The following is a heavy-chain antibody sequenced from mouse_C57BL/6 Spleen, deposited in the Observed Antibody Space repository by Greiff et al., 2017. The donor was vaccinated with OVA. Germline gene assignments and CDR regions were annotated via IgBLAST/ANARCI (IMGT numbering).Heavy chain of an antibody. CDR2: IYPGDGDT. J-gene: IGHJ2*01. Sequence: VQLQQSGPELVKPGASVKISCKASGYAFSSSWMNWVKQRPGKGLEWIGRIYPGDGDTNYNGKFKGKATLTADKSSSTAYMQLSSLTSEDSAVYFCARGGLPRSFDYWGQGTTLTVSS. V-gene: IGHV1-82*01. CDR3: ARGGLPRSFDY. D-gene: IGHD1-1*01. CDR1: GYAFSSSW.